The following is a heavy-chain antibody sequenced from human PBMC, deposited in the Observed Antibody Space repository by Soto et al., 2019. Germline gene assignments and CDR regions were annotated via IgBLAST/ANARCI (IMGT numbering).Heavy chain of an antibody. J-gene: IGHJ4*02. Sequence: PSETLSLTCTVSGDSISSGDYFWSWIRQPPGEGLEWIGHIHYIGSTYYNPSHKSRLTISVDTSRNQISLKLSSVTAADTAVYYCARADPLWGGYDRIAFDYWGQGTLVTVSS. CDR3: ARADPLWGGYDRIAFDY. V-gene: IGHV4-30-4*01. D-gene: IGHD5-12*01. CDR1: GDSISSGDYF. CDR2: IHYIGST.